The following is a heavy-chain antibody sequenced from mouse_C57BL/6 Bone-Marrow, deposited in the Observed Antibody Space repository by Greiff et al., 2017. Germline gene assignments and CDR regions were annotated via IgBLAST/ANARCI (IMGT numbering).Heavy chain of an antibody. V-gene: IGHV1-53*01. Sequence: QVQLQQPGTELVKPGASVKLSCKASGYTFTSYWMHWVKQRPGQGLEWIGNINPSNGGTNYNEKFKSKATLTVDKSSSTAYMQLSSLTSEDSAVYYCARYGYYGSSLYWYFDVWGTGTTVTVSS. J-gene: IGHJ1*03. CDR1: GYTFTSYW. D-gene: IGHD1-1*01. CDR2: INPSNGGT. CDR3: ARYGYYGSSLYWYFDV.